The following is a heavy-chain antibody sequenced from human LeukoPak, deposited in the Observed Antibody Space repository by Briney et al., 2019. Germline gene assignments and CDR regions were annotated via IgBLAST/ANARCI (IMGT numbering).Heavy chain of an antibody. Sequence: GGSLRLSCAASGFTFSSYWMHWVRHAPGKGLVWVSRINSDGSSTSYADSVKGRFTISRDNAKNTLYLQMNSLRAEDTAVYYCARGGYDFWSGYFIDHWGQGTLVTVSS. V-gene: IGHV3-74*01. D-gene: IGHD3-3*01. CDR2: INSDGSST. CDR3: ARGGYDFWSGYFIDH. J-gene: IGHJ4*02. CDR1: GFTFSSYW.